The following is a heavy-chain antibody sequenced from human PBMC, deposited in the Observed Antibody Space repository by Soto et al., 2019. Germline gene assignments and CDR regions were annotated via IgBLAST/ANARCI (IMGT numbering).Heavy chain of an antibody. D-gene: IGHD3-3*01. CDR2: IYYSGST. CDR1: GGSISSYY. J-gene: IGHJ4*02. CDR3: ARGLRSGDLHGPLLY. Sequence: QVQLQESGPGLVKPSETLSLTCTVSGGSISSYYWSWIRQPPGKGLEWIGYIYYSGSTNYNPSLKSRVTISVDTSKNQFSLKLSSVTAADTAVYYCARGLRSGDLHGPLLYWGQGTLVTVSS. V-gene: IGHV4-59*01.